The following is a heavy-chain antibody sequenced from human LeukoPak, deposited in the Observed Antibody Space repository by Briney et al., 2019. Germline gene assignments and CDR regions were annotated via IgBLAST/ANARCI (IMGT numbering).Heavy chain of an antibody. CDR2: IYYAGST. CDR3: ARGPSYSSNWSLDY. CDR1: GGSISSSSHY. D-gene: IGHD6-13*01. V-gene: IGHV4-39*07. Sequence: PSETLSLTCTVSGGSISSSSHYWGWVRQPPGKGLEWIGSIYYAGSTNYNPSLKSRVTISLDTSKNQFSLKLSSVTAADTAVYYCARGPSYSSNWSLDYWGQGTLVTVSS. J-gene: IGHJ4*02.